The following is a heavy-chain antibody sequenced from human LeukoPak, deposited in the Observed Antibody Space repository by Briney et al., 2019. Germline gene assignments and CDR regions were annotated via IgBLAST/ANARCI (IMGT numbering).Heavy chain of an antibody. CDR2: ISGSGGST. CDR3: AKDPERWLQSVFDY. J-gene: IGHJ4*02. V-gene: IGHV3-23*01. D-gene: IGHD5-24*01. Sequence: GGSLRLSCAASAFTFSSYAMSWVRQAPGKGVEWVSAISGSGGSTYYADSVKGGFTISRDNSKSRLYLQMNRLRGEERDVYLGAKDPERWLQSVFDYCGQPTLVTVSS. CDR1: AFTFSSYA.